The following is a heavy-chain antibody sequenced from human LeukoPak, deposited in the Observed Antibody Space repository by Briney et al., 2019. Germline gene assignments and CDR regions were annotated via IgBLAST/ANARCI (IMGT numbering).Heavy chain of an antibody. Sequence: PGGSLRLSCAASGFTVSSNYMSWVRQAPGKGLEWVSVIYSGGSTYYADSVKGRFTISRDNSKNTLYLQMNSLRAEDTAVYYCAKDGLLLWFGESYYFDYWGQGTLVTVSS. V-gene: IGHV3-53*01. CDR2: IYSGGST. CDR3: AKDGLLLWFGESYYFDY. CDR1: GFTVSSNY. D-gene: IGHD3-10*01. J-gene: IGHJ4*02.